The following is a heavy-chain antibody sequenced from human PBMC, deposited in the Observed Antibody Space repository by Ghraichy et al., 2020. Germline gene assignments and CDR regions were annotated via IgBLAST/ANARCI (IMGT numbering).Heavy chain of an antibody. CDR3: AREDNLGAYWYFDL. J-gene: IGHJ2*01. CDR2: INSDGSST. Sequence: GGSLRLSCAASGLTFSSYWMHWVRQPPGKGLVWVSRINSDGSSTSYADSVKGRFTISRDNAKNTLYLQMNSLRAEDTAVYYCAREDNLGAYWYFDLWGRGTLDTVSS. V-gene: IGHV3-74*01. CDR1: GLTFSSYW. D-gene: IGHD3-16*01.